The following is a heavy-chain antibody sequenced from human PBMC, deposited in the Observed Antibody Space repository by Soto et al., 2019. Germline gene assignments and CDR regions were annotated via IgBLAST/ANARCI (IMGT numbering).Heavy chain of an antibody. CDR3: AIGNPDWFDP. D-gene: IGHD1-1*01. CDR1: GYSISSGLY. V-gene: IGHV4-38-2*01. J-gene: IGHJ5*02. CDR2: IYRGGIT. Sequence: SETLSLTCADSGYSISSGLYWGWIRQPPGKGLEWIGTIYRGGITYYNPSLKSRVTISIDTSKNHFSLRLSSVTATDTAVYFCAIGNPDWFDPWGQGTLVTVSS.